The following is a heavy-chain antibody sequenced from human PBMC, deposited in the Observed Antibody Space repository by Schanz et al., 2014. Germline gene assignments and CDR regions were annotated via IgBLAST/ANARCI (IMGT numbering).Heavy chain of an antibody. D-gene: IGHD6-13*01. J-gene: IGHJ4*02. CDR2: IKSKFDGATT. V-gene: IGHV3-15*01. CDR3: AKSQGSSFDS. CDR1: GFTFSDAW. Sequence: EVQLVESGGGLVKPGGFLRLSCAASGFTFSDAWMSWVRQAPGKGLEWVGRIKSKFDGATTDYVAPVKGRFTISSDNSKSTLYRQMSSLRAEDTAVYYCAKSQGSSFDSWGQGTLVTVSS.